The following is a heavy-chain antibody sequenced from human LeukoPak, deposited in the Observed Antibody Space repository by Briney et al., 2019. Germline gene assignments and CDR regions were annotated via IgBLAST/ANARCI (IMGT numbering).Heavy chain of an antibody. CDR2: IIPIFGTA. CDR1: GGTFSCYA. D-gene: IGHD3-9*01. J-gene: IGHJ4*02. V-gene: IGHV1-69*13. CDR3: ASLENILTGYIPYSFDY. Sequence: SVKVSCKASGGTFSCYAISWVRQAPGQGLEWMGGIIPIFGTANYAQKFQGRVTITADESTSTAYMELSSLRSEDTAVYSCASLENILTGYIPYSFDYWGQGTLVTVSS.